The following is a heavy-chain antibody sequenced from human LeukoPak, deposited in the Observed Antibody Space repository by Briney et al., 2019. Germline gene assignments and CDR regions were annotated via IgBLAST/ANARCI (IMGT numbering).Heavy chain of an antibody. CDR1: GGSISSYY. V-gene: IGHV4-4*09. CDR3: ARLYGTGSSLSRYYYYMDV. Sequence: SETLSLTCTVSGGSISSYYWSWIRQPPGKGLEWIGYIYTSGSTNYNPSLKSRVTISVDTSKNQFSLKLSSVTAADTAVYYCARLYGTGSSLSRYYYYMDVWGKGTTVTVSS. D-gene: IGHD3-10*01. CDR2: IYTSGST. J-gene: IGHJ6*03.